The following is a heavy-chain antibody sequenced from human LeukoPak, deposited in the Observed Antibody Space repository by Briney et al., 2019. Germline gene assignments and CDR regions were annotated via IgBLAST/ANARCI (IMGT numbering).Heavy chain of an antibody. D-gene: IGHD3-22*01. J-gene: IGHJ3*02. Sequence: PSETLSLTCIVSGGSINSYWSWIRQPAGKGLEWIGRISGSGTITYNPALQSRLTISIDTSKNQFSLKLMSVTAADTAVYYCARVSGITMIVVLNHDAFDIWGQGTMVTVSS. V-gene: IGHV4-4*07. CDR1: GGSINSY. CDR2: ISGSGTI. CDR3: ARVSGITMIVVLNHDAFDI.